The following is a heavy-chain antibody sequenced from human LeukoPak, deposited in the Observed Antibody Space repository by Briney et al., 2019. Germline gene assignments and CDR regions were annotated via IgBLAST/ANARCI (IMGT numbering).Heavy chain of an antibody. CDR3: ARDWSFSFDY. V-gene: IGHV3-7*01. Sequence: GGSLRLSCAASGFTFSDFWMGWVRRAPRKGLEWVANIEKDGSGKYYLDSMKGRFTISKDNAKNSLYLQINTLRADDTAVYYCARDWSFSFDYWGQGTLVTISS. CDR2: IEKDGSGK. CDR1: GFTFSDFW. J-gene: IGHJ4*02. D-gene: IGHD1-26*01.